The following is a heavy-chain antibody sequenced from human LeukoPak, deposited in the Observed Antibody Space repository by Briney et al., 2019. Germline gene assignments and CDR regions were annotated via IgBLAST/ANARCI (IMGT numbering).Heavy chain of an antibody. CDR1: GFIFSSYW. J-gene: IGHJ1*01. V-gene: IGHV3-7*01. Sequence: GGSLRLSCAASGFIFSSYWMSWVRQAPGKGLEWVANIKQDGSEKYYVDSVKGRFTISRDNAKNSLYLQMNSLRVEDTAVYYCTSWGDTTAEYFQRWGQGTLVTVSS. CDR3: TSWGDTTAEYFQR. CDR2: IKQDGSEK. D-gene: IGHD2-21*02.